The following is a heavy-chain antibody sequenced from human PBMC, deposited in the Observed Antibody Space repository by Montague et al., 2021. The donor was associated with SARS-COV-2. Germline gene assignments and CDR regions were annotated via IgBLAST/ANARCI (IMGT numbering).Heavy chain of an antibody. J-gene: IGHJ6*02. CDR2: TYHRSKWYN. D-gene: IGHD3-10*01. V-gene: IGHV6-1*01. CDR3: ARGLWFGELLSLYYYYGMDV. CDR1: GDSVSSNRAA. Sequence: CAISGDSVSSNRAAWNWIRQSPSRGLEWLGRTYHRSKWYNDYAVSVKSRITINPDTSKNQFSLQLNSVTPEDTAVYYCARGLWFGELLSLYYYYGMDVWGQGTTVTVSS.